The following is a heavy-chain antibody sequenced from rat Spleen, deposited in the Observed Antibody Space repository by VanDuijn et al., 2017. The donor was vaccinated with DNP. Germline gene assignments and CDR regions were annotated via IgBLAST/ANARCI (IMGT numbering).Heavy chain of an antibody. Sequence: EVQLVESGGGSVQPGRSLKLSCAASGFSFSDYYMAWVRQAPTKGLQWVAYIRYDGGSTYYGDSVKGRFTISRDSAKTTLFLQMSSLRSEDTATYYCAVYFYSGDNWFAYWGQGTLVTVSS. D-gene: IGHD1-1*01. CDR1: GFSFSDYY. J-gene: IGHJ3*01. V-gene: IGHV5-20*01. CDR2: IRYDGGST. CDR3: AVYFYSGDNWFAY.